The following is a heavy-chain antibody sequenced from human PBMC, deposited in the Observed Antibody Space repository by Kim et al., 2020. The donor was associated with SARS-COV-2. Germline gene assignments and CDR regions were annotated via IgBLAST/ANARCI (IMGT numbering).Heavy chain of an antibody. V-gene: IGHV1-46*01. D-gene: IGHD4-17*01. CDR1: GYTFTSYY. J-gene: IGHJ3*02. Sequence: ASVKVSCKASGYTFTSYYMHWVRRAPGQGLEWMGIINPSGGSTSYAQKFQGRVTMTRDTSTSTVYMELSSLRSEDTAVYYCARDGDYGDYSDAFDIWGQGTMVTVSS. CDR3: ARDGDYGDYSDAFDI. CDR2: INPSGGST.